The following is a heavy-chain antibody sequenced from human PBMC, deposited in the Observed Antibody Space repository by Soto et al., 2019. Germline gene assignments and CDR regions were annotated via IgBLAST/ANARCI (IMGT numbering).Heavy chain of an antibody. Sequence: SETLSLTCTVSGGSISSYYWSWIRQPPGKGLEWIGYIYYSGSTNYNPSLKSRVTISVDTSKNQFSLKLSSVTAADTAVYYCARDASTRWYDILTGYYTYYYYYMDVWGKGTTVTVSS. CDR1: GGSISSYY. D-gene: IGHD3-9*01. CDR2: IYYSGST. CDR3: ARDASTRWYDILTGYYTYYYYYMDV. V-gene: IGHV4-59*01. J-gene: IGHJ6*03.